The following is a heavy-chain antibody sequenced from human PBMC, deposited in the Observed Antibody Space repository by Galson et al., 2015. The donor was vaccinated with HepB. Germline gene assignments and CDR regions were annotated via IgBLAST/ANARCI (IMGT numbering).Heavy chain of an antibody. CDR2: ISSDGATK. Sequence: SLRLSCAASGFTFSNYAMHWVRQAPGRGLEWVGLISSDGATKYYADSGTGRLIISRDNSNHTLNLQMNSLRPEDTAAYFCARESEETELMTVLPAAIFSYGMDVWGQGTTVTVSS. J-gene: IGHJ6*02. CDR3: ARESEETELMTVLPAAIFSYGMDV. D-gene: IGHD2-2*01. CDR1: GFTFSNYA. V-gene: IGHV3-30-3*01.